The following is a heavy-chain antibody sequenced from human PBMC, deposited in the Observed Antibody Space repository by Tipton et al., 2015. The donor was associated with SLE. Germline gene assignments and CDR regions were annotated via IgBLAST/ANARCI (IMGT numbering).Heavy chain of an antibody. CDR1: GGSISSSGYY. V-gene: IGHV4-39*07. CDR2: VHYSGTT. CDR3: AGALDTTMGPFDC. D-gene: IGHD5-18*01. Sequence: GLVKPSETLSLTCAVSGGSISSSGYYWGWIRQPPGKGLEWIGSVHYSGTTYYNPSLESRFTSSVDTSKNQFSLNLNSVTAADTAVYYCAGALDTTMGPFDCWGQGTLVTVSS. J-gene: IGHJ4*02.